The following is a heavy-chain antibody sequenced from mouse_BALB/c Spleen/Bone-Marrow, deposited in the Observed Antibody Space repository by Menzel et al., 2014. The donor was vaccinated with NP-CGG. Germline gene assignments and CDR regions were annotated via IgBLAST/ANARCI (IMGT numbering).Heavy chain of an antibody. Sequence: QVQLQQSGPELVKPGASVKMSCKASGYSFXSYYIHWVKQRPGQGLEWIGWIFPGSDNTKYNEKFKGKATLTADTSSSTAYMHLSSLTSEDSAVYFCARDWDEYYFDYWGQGTTLTVSS. CDR2: IFPGSDNT. CDR1: GYSFXSYY. J-gene: IGHJ2*01. V-gene: IGHV1-66*01. D-gene: IGHD4-1*01. CDR3: ARDWDEYYFDY.